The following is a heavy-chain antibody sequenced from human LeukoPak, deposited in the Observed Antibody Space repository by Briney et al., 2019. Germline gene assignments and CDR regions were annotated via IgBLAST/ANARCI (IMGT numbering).Heavy chain of an antibody. J-gene: IGHJ4*02. CDR2: IYYSGST. Sequence: SETLSLTYTVSGGSISSSNHYWGWIRQPPGKGLEWIGSIYYSGSTYYNRSLKSRVTISVDTSKNQFSVKLSSVTAADTAVYYCARYVTTVTIFDYWGQGTLVTVSS. D-gene: IGHD4-17*01. V-gene: IGHV4-39*07. CDR3: ARYVTTVTIFDY. CDR1: GGSISSSNHY.